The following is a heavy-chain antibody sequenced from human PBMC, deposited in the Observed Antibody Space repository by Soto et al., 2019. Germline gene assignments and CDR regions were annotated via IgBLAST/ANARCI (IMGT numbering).Heavy chain of an antibody. CDR1: GGTFSSYA. J-gene: IGHJ4*03. CDR2: IIPIFGTA. Sequence: QVQLVQSGAEVKKPGSSVKVSCKASGGTFSSYAISWVRQAPGQGLEWMGGIIPIFGTANYAQKFQGRVTLIADESTSTAYMELSSLRSEDTAVYYCARGLLYCGGDCYSSYFDYWGQGTLVTVSS. V-gene: IGHV1-69*12. D-gene: IGHD2-21*02. CDR3: ARGLLYCGGDCYSSYFDY.